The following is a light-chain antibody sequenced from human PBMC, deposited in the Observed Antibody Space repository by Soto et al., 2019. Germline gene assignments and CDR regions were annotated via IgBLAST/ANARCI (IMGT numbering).Light chain of an antibody. CDR2: GAS. CDR1: QSVSSN. CDR3: QQYNKWPPT. Sequence: SVLTQSPDTLSLSSGARAALSCLASQSVSSNLAWFQQKPGQAPRLLIYGASTRDTGISARFSGSGSGTEFTLTISSLQSGDFAVYHCQQYNKWPPTFGQGTKVDI. J-gene: IGKJ1*01. V-gene: IGKV3-15*01.